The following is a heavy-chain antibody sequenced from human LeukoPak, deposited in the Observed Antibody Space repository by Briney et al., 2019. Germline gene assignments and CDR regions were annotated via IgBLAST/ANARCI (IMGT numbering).Heavy chain of an antibody. CDR2: IYHSGST. J-gene: IGHJ5*02. Sequence: SETLSLTCTVSGGSITNYYWSWVRQPPGEGLEWIGYIYHSGSTNYRPSLKSRVTISVDTSKNQFSLKLSSVTAADTAVYYCARSRAFNSGAFDPWGQGSLVTVSS. CDR1: GGSITNYY. D-gene: IGHD1-26*01. CDR3: ARSRAFNSGAFDP. V-gene: IGHV4-59*01.